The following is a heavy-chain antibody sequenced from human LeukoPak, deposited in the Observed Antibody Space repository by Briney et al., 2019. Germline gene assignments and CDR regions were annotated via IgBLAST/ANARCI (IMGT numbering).Heavy chain of an antibody. CDR1: GGTFSSYA. CDR2: IIPIFGTA. J-gene: IGHJ6*03. Sequence: SVKVSCKASGGTFSSYAISWVRQAPGQGLEWMGGIIPIFGTANYAQKFQGRVTITTDESTSTAYMELSSLRSEDTAVYYCALRFLEWPLSGYYYYMDVWGKGTTVTVSS. D-gene: IGHD3-3*01. CDR3: ALRFLEWPLSGYYYYMDV. V-gene: IGHV1-69*05.